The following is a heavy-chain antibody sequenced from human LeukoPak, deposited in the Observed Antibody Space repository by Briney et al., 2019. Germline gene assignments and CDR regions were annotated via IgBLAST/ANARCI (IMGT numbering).Heavy chain of an antibody. CDR1: GGSISSYY. CDR3: ARGGSGYYETFDY. V-gene: IGHV4-59*01. J-gene: IGHJ4*02. Sequence: SETLSLTCTVSGGSISSYYWSWIRQPPGKGLEWIGYIYYSGSTNYNPSLKSQVTISVDTSKNQFSLKLSSVTAADTAVYYCARGGSGYYETFDYWGQGTLVTVSS. CDR2: IYYSGST. D-gene: IGHD3-22*01.